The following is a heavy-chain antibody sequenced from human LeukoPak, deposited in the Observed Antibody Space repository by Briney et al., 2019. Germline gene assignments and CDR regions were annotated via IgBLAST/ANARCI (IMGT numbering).Heavy chain of an antibody. Sequence: ASVKVSCKASGGTFSRYAMSWVRQAPGQGLEWMGWINTNTGNPTYAQGFTGRFVFSLDTSVSTAYLQISSLKAEDTAVYYCARGLDWNFKLLDYWGQGTLVTVSS. V-gene: IGHV7-4-1*02. CDR2: INTNTGNP. D-gene: IGHD3/OR15-3a*01. CDR3: ARGLDWNFKLLDY. CDR1: GGTFSRYA. J-gene: IGHJ4*02.